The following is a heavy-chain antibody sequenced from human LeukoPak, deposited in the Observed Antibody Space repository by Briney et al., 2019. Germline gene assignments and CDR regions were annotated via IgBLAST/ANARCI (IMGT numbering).Heavy chain of an antibody. CDR2: IYTSGST. D-gene: IGHD6-19*01. Sequence: PSETLSLTCTVSGDSISGYSWNWIRQPAGKGLEWIGRIYTSGSTNYNPSLNSRVTMSVDTSKNQFSLRLFSVTAADTAVYYCASVSPVTVAGFDYWGQGTLVAVSS. CDR1: GDSISGYS. V-gene: IGHV4-4*07. J-gene: IGHJ4*02. CDR3: ASVSPVTVAGFDY.